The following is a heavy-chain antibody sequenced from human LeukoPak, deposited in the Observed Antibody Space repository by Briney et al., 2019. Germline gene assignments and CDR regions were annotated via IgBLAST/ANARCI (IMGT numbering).Heavy chain of an antibody. D-gene: IGHD3-3*01. V-gene: IGHV3-11*01. CDR1: GSTFSDYY. Sequence: PGGSLRLSCAASGSTFSDYYMSWIRQAPGKGLEWVSYISSSGSTIYYADSVKGRFTISRDNAKNSLYLQMNSLRAEDTAVYYCARDEGADFWSGYSYYYYGMDVWGQGTTVTVSS. CDR3: ARDEGADFWSGYSYYYYGMDV. CDR2: ISSSGSTI. J-gene: IGHJ6*02.